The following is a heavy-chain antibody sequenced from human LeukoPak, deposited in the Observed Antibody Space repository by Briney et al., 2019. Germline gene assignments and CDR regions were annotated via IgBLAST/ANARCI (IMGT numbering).Heavy chain of an antibody. V-gene: IGHV4-39*07. D-gene: IGHD3-3*01. CDR1: GDSIYNSDYY. CDR3: ASTIFGVVIMIDP. J-gene: IGHJ5*02. CDR2: IFYGGST. Sequence: PSETLSLTCTVSGDSIYNSDYYWGWIRQPPGKGLEWIGSIFYGGSTYYKPSLESRFTVSIATSKSQFSLNLRSVTAADTAVYYCASTIFGVVIMIDPWGQGTLVTVSS.